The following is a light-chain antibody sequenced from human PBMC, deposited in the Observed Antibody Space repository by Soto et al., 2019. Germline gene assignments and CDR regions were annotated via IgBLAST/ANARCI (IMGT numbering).Light chain of an antibody. J-gene: IGLJ1*01. V-gene: IGLV2-11*01. CDR1: SIDVGNYNY. Sequence: QSALTQPRSVSGSPGQSVTISCTGTSIDVGNYNYVSWYQHHPGKVPKLIIYDVIKRPSGVPDRFSGSKSDNTASLTISGLQAEDEADYYCCSYAGSNISVFGTGTKVTVL. CDR2: DVI. CDR3: CSYAGSNISV.